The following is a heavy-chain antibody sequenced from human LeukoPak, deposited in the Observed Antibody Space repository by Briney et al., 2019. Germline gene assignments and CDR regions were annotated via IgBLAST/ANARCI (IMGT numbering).Heavy chain of an antibody. CDR3: ARGGIGYYDY. V-gene: IGHV1-18*01. CDR1: GYTFTSYG. J-gene: IGHJ4*02. Sequence: GASVKVSCKASGYTFTSYGISWVRQAPGQGLEWMGWISGDNGNTKYAQKFQGRVTMTTDTSTSTACMELRSLRSDDTAVYYCARGGIGYYDYWGQGALVTVSS. CDR2: ISGDNGNT. D-gene: IGHD2-21*01.